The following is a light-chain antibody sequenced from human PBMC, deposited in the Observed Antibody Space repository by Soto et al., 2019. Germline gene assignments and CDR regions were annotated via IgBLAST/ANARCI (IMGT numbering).Light chain of an antibody. V-gene: IGKV1-5*03. J-gene: IGKJ5*01. CDR1: QSVTTW. CDR3: QQYSTYPIT. CDR2: KAS. Sequence: MTQSPSTLSASVGDRVTITCRASQSVTTWLAWYQQKPGKAPKLLIYKASNLESGLPSRFTGSGSGTEFTLTISSLQSDDFATYYCQQYSTYPITFGQGTRLEI.